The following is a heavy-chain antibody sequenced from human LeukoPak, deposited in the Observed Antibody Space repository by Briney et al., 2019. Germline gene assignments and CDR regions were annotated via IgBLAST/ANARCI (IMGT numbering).Heavy chain of an antibody. CDR3: ANEFLHSSGLFDY. CDR2: FDPEDGET. Sequence: ASVKVSCKVSGYTLTELSMHWVRQAPGKGLEWMGGFDPEDGETIYAQKFQGRVTMTRDTSISTAYMELSRLRSDDTAVYYCANEFLHSSGLFDYWGQGTLVTVSS. CDR1: GYTLTELS. V-gene: IGHV1-24*01. D-gene: IGHD6-19*01. J-gene: IGHJ4*02.